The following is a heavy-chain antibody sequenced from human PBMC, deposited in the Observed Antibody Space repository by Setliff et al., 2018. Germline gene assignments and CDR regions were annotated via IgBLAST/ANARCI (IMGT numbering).Heavy chain of an antibody. CDR1: GESFSGYF. CDR3: ARAPPNRYSGSYEYFYMDV. D-gene: IGHD1-26*01. Sequence: SETLSLTCAVYGESFSGYFWSWIRQTPEKGLEWIGEISHSGNTNYNPSLKSRVTLSVDTSNNQFSLKVSSVTAADTAVYYCARAPPNRYSGSYEYFYMDVWGKGTTVTVSS. V-gene: IGHV4-34*01. CDR2: ISHSGNT. J-gene: IGHJ6*03.